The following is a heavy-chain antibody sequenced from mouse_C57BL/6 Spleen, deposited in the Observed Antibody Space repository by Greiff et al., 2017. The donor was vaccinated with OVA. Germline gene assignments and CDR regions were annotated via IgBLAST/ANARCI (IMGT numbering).Heavy chain of an antibody. J-gene: IGHJ1*03. CDR1: GYSFTDYN. CDR3: ASNYGRRSPWYFDV. V-gene: IGHV1-39*01. CDR2: INPNYGTT. D-gene: IGHD1-1*01. Sequence: VQLQQSGPELVKPGASVKISCKASGYSFTDYNMNWVKQSNGKSLEWIGVINPNYGTTSYNQKFKGKATLPVDQSSSTAFMQLNSLTSADSAVYYCASNYGRRSPWYFDVWGTGTTVTVSS.